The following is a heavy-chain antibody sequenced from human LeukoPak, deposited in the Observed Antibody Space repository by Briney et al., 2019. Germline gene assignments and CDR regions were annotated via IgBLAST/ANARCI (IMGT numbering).Heavy chain of an antibody. CDR1: VDSFTPYY. J-gene: IGHJ5*02. V-gene: IGHV4-59*08. Sequence: RTSETLSLTCTVSVDSFTPYYWSWIRHPPGKGLEWIAYIYYTGSTNYNPSLKSRVTISVDTSKNQFSLKLSSVTAADTAVYYCARQSGYSYPFDPWGQGTLVTVSS. D-gene: IGHD5-18*01. CDR3: ARQSGYSYPFDP. CDR2: IYYTGST.